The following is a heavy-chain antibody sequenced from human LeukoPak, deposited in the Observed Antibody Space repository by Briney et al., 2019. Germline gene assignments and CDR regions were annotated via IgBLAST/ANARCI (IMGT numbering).Heavy chain of an antibody. CDR1: GYTFTSNY. CDR2: IYPRDGST. CDR3: ARFGNSWMDY. J-gene: IGHJ4*02. Sequence: ASVKVSCKASGYTFTSNYIHWVRQAPGQGLEWMGMIYPRDGSTSYAQKFQGRVTVTRDTSTSTVHMELSGLRSEDTAVYYCARFGNSWMDYWGQGTLVTVSS. V-gene: IGHV1-46*01. D-gene: IGHD6-13*01.